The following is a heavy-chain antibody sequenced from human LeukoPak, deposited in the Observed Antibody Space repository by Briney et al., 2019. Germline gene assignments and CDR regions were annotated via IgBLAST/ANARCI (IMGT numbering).Heavy chain of an antibody. CDR3: ARLGVTRPGY. D-gene: IGHD3-3*01. Sequence: PGGSLRLSCAVSGFIFSSYEMNWVRQATGKGLEWVSYISSSGSTVYYADSVKGRFTISRDNAKNSLFLQMNSLRAEDTAVYYCARLGVTRPGYWGQGTLVTVSS. CDR2: ISSSGSTV. V-gene: IGHV3-48*03. J-gene: IGHJ4*02. CDR1: GFIFSSYE.